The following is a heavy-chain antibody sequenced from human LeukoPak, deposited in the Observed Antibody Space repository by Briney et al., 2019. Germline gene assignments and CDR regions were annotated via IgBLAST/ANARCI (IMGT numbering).Heavy chain of an antibody. J-gene: IGHJ4*02. CDR3: ARAVWTGDLYYFDY. Sequence: SETLSLTCTVSGGSISSYYWSWIRQPPGKGLEWIGYIYYSGSTNYNPSLKSRVTISVDTSKNQFSLKLSSVTAADTAVYCCARAVWTGDLYYFDYWGQGTLVTVSS. CDR2: IYYSGST. D-gene: IGHD3/OR15-3a*01. CDR1: GGSISSYY. V-gene: IGHV4-59*01.